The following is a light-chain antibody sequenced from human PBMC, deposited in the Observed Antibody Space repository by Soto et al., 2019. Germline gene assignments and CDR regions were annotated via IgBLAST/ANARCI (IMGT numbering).Light chain of an antibody. CDR2: DAT. V-gene: IGKV1D-8*03. CDR3: QQYNGYSTST. J-gene: IGKJ1*01. Sequence: VIWMTQSPSLLSASTGDRVTISCRMSQGISSYLAWYQQKPGKAPKVLIWDATTLHRGVPSRFSGSRSGTEFTLTISSLQPDDFATHYCQQYNGYSTSTFGQGTKVDIK. CDR1: QGISSY.